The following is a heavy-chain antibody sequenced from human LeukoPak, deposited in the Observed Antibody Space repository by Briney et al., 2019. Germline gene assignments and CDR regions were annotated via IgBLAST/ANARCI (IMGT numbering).Heavy chain of an antibody. J-gene: IGHJ4*02. Sequence: GGSLRLSCAASGVTFSSYSMIWVSQAPGKGLEWVSGISTSGGSTYYADSVKGRFTISRDNSKNTLYLQMNSLRAEDTAVYYCAKTINSWNGFDYWGQGTLVTVSS. CDR2: ISTSGGST. CDR3: AKTINSWNGFDY. V-gene: IGHV3-23*01. D-gene: IGHD1-1*01. CDR1: GVTFSSYS.